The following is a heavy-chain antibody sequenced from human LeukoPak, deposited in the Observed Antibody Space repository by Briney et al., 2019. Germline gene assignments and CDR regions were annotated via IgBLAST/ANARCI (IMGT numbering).Heavy chain of an antibody. D-gene: IGHD2-2*01. CDR3: ARVHIPVPWGAFDI. CDR2: IYYSGST. CDR1: GGSISSSSYY. J-gene: IGHJ3*02. Sequence: SETLSLTCTVSGGSISSSSYYWGWIRQPPGKGLEWIGSIYYSGSTYYNPSLKSRLTISVDTSKNQFSLKLSSVTAADTAVYYCARVHIPVPWGAFDIWGQGTMVTVSS. V-gene: IGHV4-39*01.